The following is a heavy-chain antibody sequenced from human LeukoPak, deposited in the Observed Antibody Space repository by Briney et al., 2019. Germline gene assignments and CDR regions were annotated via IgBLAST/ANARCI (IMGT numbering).Heavy chain of an antibody. D-gene: IGHD4-17*01. V-gene: IGHV4-39*07. CDR1: GGSISRGSYY. J-gene: IGHJ4*02. CDR3: ARDLRRNGDYGFDY. CDR2: IYNSGNT. Sequence: PSETLSLTCTVSGGSISRGSYYWGWIRQPPGKGLEWIGNIYNSGNTYYSPSLRNRVTISIDTSKNQFFLKLSSVTAADTAVYYCARDLRRNGDYGFDYWGQGTLVTVSS.